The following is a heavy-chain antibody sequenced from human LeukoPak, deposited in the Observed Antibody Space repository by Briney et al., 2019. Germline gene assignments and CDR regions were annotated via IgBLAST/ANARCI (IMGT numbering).Heavy chain of an antibody. CDR2: ISYDGSQK. D-gene: IGHD6-13*01. CDR1: GFTLSSYA. V-gene: IGHV3-30-3*01. Sequence: HTGMSLRLSCAASGFTLSSYAMHWVRQDPGKGLEWVTIISYDGSQKYYADSVKGRFTISRDNSENTVFLQMNSLRAEDTAVYYCARANSSSWHNFNYWGQGTLVTVSS. CDR3: ARANSSSWHNFNY. J-gene: IGHJ4*02.